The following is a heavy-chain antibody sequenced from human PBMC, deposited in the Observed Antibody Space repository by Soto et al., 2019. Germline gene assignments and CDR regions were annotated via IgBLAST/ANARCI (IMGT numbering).Heavy chain of an antibody. CDR3: ARRFDGVDFWNGYYRKADYGMDV. D-gene: IGHD3-3*01. V-gene: IGHV4-39*01. Sequence: SETLSLTCTVSGGSISSSSYYWGWIRQPPGKGLEWIGSIYYSGSTYHNPSLKSRVTISVDTSKNQFSLKLSSVTAADTAVYYCARRFDGVDFWNGYYRKADYGMDVWGQGTTVTV. CDR1: GGSISSSSYY. CDR2: IYYSGST. J-gene: IGHJ6*02.